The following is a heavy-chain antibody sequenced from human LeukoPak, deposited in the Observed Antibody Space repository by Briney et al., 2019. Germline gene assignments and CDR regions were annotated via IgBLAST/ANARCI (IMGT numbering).Heavy chain of an antibody. Sequence: GGSLRLSCAASGFTFDDYGMSWVRQAPGKGLEWVSSINWNGGSTGYADSVKGRFTISRDNAKNSLYLQMNSLRAEDTALYHCARRGHGSGSYEYYYYYYMDVWGKGTTVTVSS. CDR1: GFTFDDYG. J-gene: IGHJ6*03. CDR2: INWNGGST. CDR3: ARRGHGSGSYEYYYYYYMDV. D-gene: IGHD3-10*01. V-gene: IGHV3-20*01.